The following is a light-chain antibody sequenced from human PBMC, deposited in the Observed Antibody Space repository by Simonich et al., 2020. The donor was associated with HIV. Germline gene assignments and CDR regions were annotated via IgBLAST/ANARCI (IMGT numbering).Light chain of an antibody. J-gene: IGLJ3*02. V-gene: IGLV2-8*01. CDR2: EVS. Sequence: QSALTQPPSASGSAGQSVTISCTGTSRDAGGYNYVSWYQQHPGKAPKLMIYEVSTRPSGVPDRFSGSKSGNTASLTVSGLQAEDESDYYCSSYAGSNNLVFGGGTKLTVL. CDR1: SRDAGGYNY. CDR3: SSYAGSNNLV.